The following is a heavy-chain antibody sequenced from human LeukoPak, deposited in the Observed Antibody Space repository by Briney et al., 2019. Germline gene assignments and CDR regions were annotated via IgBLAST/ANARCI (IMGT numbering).Heavy chain of an antibody. CDR2: IYSGGST. D-gene: IGHD3-22*01. J-gene: IGHJ4*02. CDR3: ARDSNYDTSGHYY. Sequence: PGGSLRLSCAASGFTVSSNYMSRVRQAPGKGLEWVSVIYSGGSTYSADSVKGRFTISRDNSKNTLYLQMNSLRAEDTAVYYCARDSNYDTSGHYYWGQGTLVTVSS. CDR1: GFTVSSNY. V-gene: IGHV3-53*01.